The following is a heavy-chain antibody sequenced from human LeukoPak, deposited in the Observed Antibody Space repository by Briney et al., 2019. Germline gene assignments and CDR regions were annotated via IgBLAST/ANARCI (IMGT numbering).Heavy chain of an antibody. CDR1: GGSISSYY. D-gene: IGHD5-12*01. V-gene: IGHV4-59*08. CDR2: IYYSGST. CDR3: ARRVYSGYDGGVIDY. Sequence: PSETLSLTCTVSGGSISSYYWSWIRQPPGKGLEWIGYIYYSGSTNYNPSLKSRVTISVDTSKNQFSLKLSSVTAADTAVYYCARRVYSGYDGGVIDYWGQGTLVTVSS. J-gene: IGHJ4*02.